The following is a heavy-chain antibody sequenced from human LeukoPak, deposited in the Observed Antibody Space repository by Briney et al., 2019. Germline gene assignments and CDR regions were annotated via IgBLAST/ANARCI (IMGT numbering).Heavy chain of an antibody. CDR1: GFTFSSYG. CDR3: AKDLSSFTPPFDY. Sequence: PGGSLRLSCAASGFTFSSYGMHWVRQAPGKGLEWVAFIRYDGSNKYYADSVKGRFTISRDNSKNTLYLQMNSLRAEDTAVYYCAKDLSSFTPPFDYWGQGTLVTVSS. V-gene: IGHV3-30*02. D-gene: IGHD6-6*01. CDR2: IRYDGSNK. J-gene: IGHJ4*02.